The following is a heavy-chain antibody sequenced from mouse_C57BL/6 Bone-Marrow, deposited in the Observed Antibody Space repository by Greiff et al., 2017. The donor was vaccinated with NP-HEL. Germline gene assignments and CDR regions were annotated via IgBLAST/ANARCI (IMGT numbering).Heavy chain of an antibody. CDR2: IDPNSGGT. Sequence: QVHVKQSGAELARPGASVKLSCKASGYTFTSYWMHWVKQRPGRGLEWIGRIDPNSGGTKYNEKFKSKATLTVDKPSSTAYMQLSSLTSEDSAVYYCARPHDGYQLLDYWGQGTTLTVSS. CDR1: GYTFTSYW. CDR3: ARPHDGYQLLDY. J-gene: IGHJ2*01. V-gene: IGHV1-72*01. D-gene: IGHD2-3*01.